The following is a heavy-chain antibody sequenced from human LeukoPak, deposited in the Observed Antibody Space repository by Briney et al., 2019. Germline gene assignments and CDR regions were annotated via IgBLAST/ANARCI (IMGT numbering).Heavy chain of an antibody. J-gene: IGHJ4*02. V-gene: IGHV3-23*01. D-gene: IGHD3-22*01. CDR1: GFTFSSYA. CDR3: AKSSYYDSSGYYREYYFDY. Sequence: GGSLRLSCAASGFTFSSYAMSWVRQAPGKGLEWVSGITGSAGSTHYADSVKGRFTISRDNTKNTLYLQMNSLRAEDTAIYYCAKSSYYDSSGYYREYYFDYWGQGTLVTVSS. CDR2: ITGSAGST.